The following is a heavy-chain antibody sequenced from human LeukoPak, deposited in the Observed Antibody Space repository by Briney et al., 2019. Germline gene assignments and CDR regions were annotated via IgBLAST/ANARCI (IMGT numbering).Heavy chain of an antibody. CDR3: VRDSGSGGSCCATDY. J-gene: IGHJ4*02. CDR1: GFTFSSYS. CDR2: TSSGSSNI. Sequence: PGGSLRLSCAVSGFTFSSYSMNWVRQAPGKGLEWVSYTSSGSSNIYYADSVKGRFTISRDNAKNSLYLQMNSLRDEDTAVHYCVRDSGSGGSCCATDYWGQGTLVTVSS. D-gene: IGHD2-15*01. V-gene: IGHV3-48*02.